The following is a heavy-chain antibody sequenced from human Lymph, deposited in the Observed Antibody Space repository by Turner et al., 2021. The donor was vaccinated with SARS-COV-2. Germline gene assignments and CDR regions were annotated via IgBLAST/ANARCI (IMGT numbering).Heavy chain of an antibody. CDR1: GFTFDDYA. V-gene: IGHV3-9*01. CDR3: AKDRGGEQLVRLFDY. J-gene: IGHJ4*02. CDR2: ISWNSGSI. D-gene: IGHD6-6*01. Sequence: EVQLVESGGGLLQPGRSLRLSFAASGFTFDDYAMHWVRQARGKGLEWVSGISWNSGSIGYAASVKGRFTISRDNAKNSLYLQMNSLRAEDTAFYYCAKDRGGEQLVRLFDYWGQGTLVTVSS.